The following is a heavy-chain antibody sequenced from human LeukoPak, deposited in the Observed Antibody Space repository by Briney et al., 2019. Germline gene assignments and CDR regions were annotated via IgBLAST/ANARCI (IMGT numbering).Heavy chain of an antibody. CDR2: IKQDGSEK. J-gene: IGHJ5*02. CDR3: ARESYYDFWSGHYADWFDP. D-gene: IGHD3-3*01. Sequence: PGGSLRLSCAASGFTFSSYWMSWVRQAPGKGLEWVANIKQDGSEKYYVDSVKGRFTISRDNAKNSLYLQMNSLRAEDTAVYYCARESYYDFWSGHYADWFDPWGQGTLVTVSS. V-gene: IGHV3-7*01. CDR1: GFTFSSYW.